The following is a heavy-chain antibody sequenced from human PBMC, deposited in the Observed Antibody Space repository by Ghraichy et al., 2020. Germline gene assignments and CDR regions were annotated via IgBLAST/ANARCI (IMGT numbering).Heavy chain of an antibody. CDR1: GGSFSGYY. CDR3: ARKSRRPKYCSGGSCYFYYFDY. V-gene: IGHV4-34*01. D-gene: IGHD2-15*01. Sequence: SETRSLTCAVYGGSFSGYYWSWIRQPPGKGLEWIGEINHSGSTNYNPSLKSRVTISVDTSKNQFSLKLSSVTAADTAVYYCARKSRRPKYCSGGSCYFYYFDYWGQGTLVTVSS. CDR2: INHSGST. J-gene: IGHJ4*02.